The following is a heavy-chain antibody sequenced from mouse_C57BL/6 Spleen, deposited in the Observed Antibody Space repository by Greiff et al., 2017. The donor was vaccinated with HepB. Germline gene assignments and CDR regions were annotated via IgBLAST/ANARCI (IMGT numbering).Heavy chain of an antibody. CDR1: GYSITSGYY. CDR2: ISYDGSN. Sequence: VQLQESGPGLVKPSQSLSLTCSVTGYSITSGYYWNWIRQFPGNKLEWMGYISYDGSNNYNPSLKNRISITRDTSKNQFFLKLNSVTTEDTATYYCARSNPSFAYWGQGTLVTVSA. CDR3: ARSNPSFAY. D-gene: IGHD2-5*01. V-gene: IGHV3-6*01. J-gene: IGHJ3*01.